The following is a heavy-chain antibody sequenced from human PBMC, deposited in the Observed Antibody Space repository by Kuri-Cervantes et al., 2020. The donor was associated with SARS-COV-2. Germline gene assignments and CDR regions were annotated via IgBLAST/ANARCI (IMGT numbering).Heavy chain of an antibody. J-gene: IGHJ6*02. D-gene: IGHD1-26*01. Sequence: ASVKVSCKASGYTFTSYDINWVRQATGQGLEWMGWMNPNSGNTNYAQKLQGRVTMTTDTSTSTAYMELRSLRSDDTAVYYCATPVGSKRGSFLYYFYAVDVWGQGTTVTVSS. V-gene: IGHV1-18*01. CDR3: ATPVGSKRGSFLYYFYAVDV. CDR2: MNPNSGNT. CDR1: GYTFTSYD.